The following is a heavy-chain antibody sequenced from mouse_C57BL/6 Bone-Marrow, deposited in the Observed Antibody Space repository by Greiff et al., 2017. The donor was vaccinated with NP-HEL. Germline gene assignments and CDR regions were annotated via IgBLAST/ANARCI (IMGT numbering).Heavy chain of an antibody. J-gene: IGHJ4*01. CDR3: ARGRYGSSLHYYAMDY. D-gene: IGHD1-1*01. CDR1: GYSITSGYY. CDR2: ISYDGSN. V-gene: IGHV3-6*01. Sequence: VQLKESGPGLVKPSQSLSLTCSVTGYSITSGYYWNWIRQFPGNKLEWMGYISYDGSNNYNPSLKNRISITRDTSKNQFFLKLNSVTTEDTATYYCARGRYGSSLHYYAMDYWGQGTSVTVSS.